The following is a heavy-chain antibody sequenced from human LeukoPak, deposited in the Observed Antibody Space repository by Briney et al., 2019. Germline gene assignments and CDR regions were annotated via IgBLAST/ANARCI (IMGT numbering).Heavy chain of an antibody. V-gene: IGHV3-30*18. CDR3: ANLHYGDYSDY. J-gene: IGHJ4*02. CDR2: ISHDGSNN. CDR1: GFTFSNYG. D-gene: IGHD4-17*01. Sequence: PGRSLRLSCAASGFTFSNYGMHWVRQAPGKGLEWVVVISHDGSNNNYADSVKGRLTISRDNSKNTLYLQMNSLRAEDTAVYYCANLHYGDYSDYWGQGTLVTVSS.